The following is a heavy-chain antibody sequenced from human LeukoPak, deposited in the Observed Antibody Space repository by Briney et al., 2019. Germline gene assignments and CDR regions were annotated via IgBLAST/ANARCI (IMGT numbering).Heavy chain of an antibody. Sequence: GASVKVSCKASGYTFTSYAISWVRQAPGQGLEWMGWISGYNGNTNYAQKLQGRVTMTTDTSTTTAYMELRSLRSDGTAVYYCARDVSPDNSAYDWAIYYYYTMDVWGQGTTVTVSS. J-gene: IGHJ6*02. V-gene: IGHV1-18*01. CDR1: GYTFTSYA. CDR3: ARDVSPDNSAYDWAIYYYYTMDV. D-gene: IGHD5-12*01. CDR2: ISGYNGNT.